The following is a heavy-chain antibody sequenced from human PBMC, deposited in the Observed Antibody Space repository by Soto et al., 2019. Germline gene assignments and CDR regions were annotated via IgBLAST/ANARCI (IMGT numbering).Heavy chain of an antibody. Sequence: GGSLRLSCSASGFTFSSYAMHWVRQAPGKGLEYVSAISSNGGSTYYADSVKGRFTISRDNSKNTLYLQMSSLRAEDTAVYYCVKDLAVAGAYYYYYGMDVWGQGTTVTVSS. CDR3: VKDLAVAGAYYYYYGMDV. CDR2: ISSNGGST. V-gene: IGHV3-64D*08. J-gene: IGHJ6*02. CDR1: GFTFSSYA. D-gene: IGHD6-19*01.